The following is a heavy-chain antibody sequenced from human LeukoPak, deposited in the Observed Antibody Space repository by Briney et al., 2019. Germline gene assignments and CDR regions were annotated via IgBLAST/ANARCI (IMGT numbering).Heavy chain of an antibody. V-gene: IGHV3-74*01. CDR1: GFTFSSYW. D-gene: IGHD2-2*01. CDR3: AVIVAVPVADY. CDR2: INSDGSSI. J-gene: IGHJ4*02. Sequence: GGSLRLSCAASGFTFSSYWMHWVRQAPGKGLVWVSRINSDGSSISYADSVKGRFTISRDNTKNTLYLQMNSLRAEDTAAYYSAVIVAVPVADYWGQGTLVTVSS.